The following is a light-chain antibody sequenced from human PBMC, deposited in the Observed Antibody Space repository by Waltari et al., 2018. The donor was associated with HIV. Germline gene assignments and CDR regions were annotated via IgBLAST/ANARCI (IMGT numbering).Light chain of an antibody. CDR1: FGSVSSGNY. CDR3: SLYLDSGVSV. V-gene: IGLV8-61*01. CDR2: SSK. Sequence: QTVATQEPSLSVSPGGTVTMTCGLPFGSVSSGNYPSWHQQTPGQPPRALIYSSKTRFSGSILGDKAALTITGAQADDESDYYCSLYLDSGVSVFGGGTRLSV. J-gene: IGLJ3*02.